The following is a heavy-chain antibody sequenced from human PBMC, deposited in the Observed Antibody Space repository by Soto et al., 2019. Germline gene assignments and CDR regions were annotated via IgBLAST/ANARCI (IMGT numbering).Heavy chain of an antibody. Sequence: SETLSLTCTVSGGSISSGGYYWSWTRQHPGKGLEWIGYIYYSGSTYYNPSLKSRVTISVDTSKNQFSLKLSSVTAADTAVYYCARASTVTKYYYYYGMDVWGQGTTVTVSS. CDR1: GGSISSGGYY. D-gene: IGHD4-17*01. CDR2: IYYSGST. V-gene: IGHV4-31*03. J-gene: IGHJ6*02. CDR3: ARASTVTKYYYYYGMDV.